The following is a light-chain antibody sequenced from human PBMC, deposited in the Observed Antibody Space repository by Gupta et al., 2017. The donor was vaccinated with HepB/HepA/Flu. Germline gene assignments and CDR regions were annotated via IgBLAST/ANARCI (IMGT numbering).Light chain of an antibody. CDR3: SEWDDSLNGQV. CDR2: SNN. J-gene: IGLJ1*01. V-gene: IGLV1-44*01. Sequence: QSVLTQPPSASGTPGQRVTIYCSGSSSNIGSNTVNWYHQLPGTAPKLLIYSNNHRPSGVPDRFSGYKSGTSASLAITGLQSEDEADYYCSEWDDSLNGQVFGTGTKLTVL. CDR1: SSNIGSNT.